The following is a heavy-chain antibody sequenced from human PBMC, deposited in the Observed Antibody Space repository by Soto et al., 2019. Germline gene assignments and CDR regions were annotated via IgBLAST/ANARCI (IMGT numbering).Heavy chain of an antibody. CDR3: AREQCLVPVAY. CDR2: INPYNGNT. J-gene: IGHJ4*02. V-gene: IGHV1-18*01. Sequence: VQLVQSGAEVKKPGASVKVSCKASGYTFTTYGISWVRQAPGQGLEWMGWINPYNGNTNYAQKLQGRVTMTTDTCPSTAYTALSSRRSADTAVYYSAREQCLVPVAYWGQGNGVTVPS. D-gene: IGHD6-19*01. CDR1: GYTFTTYG.